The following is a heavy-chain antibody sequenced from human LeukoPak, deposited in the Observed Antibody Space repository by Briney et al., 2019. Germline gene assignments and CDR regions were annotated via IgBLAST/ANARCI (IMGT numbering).Heavy chain of an antibody. CDR2: LYPGDSDI. Sequence: GESLKISCKGSGYTFTNYWIGWVRQMPGKGLEWMGILYPGDSDIRYSPSFQGQVTISAVKSISTAYLQWSSLKASDTAMYYCARHTSCSRGCWYFDLWGRGTLVTVSS. CDR3: ARHTSCSRGCWYFDL. CDR1: GYTFTNYW. V-gene: IGHV5-51*01. D-gene: IGHD2-2*01. J-gene: IGHJ2*01.